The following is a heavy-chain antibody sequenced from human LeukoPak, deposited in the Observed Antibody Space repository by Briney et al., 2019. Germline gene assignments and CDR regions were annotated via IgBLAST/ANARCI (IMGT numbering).Heavy chain of an antibody. CDR1: GFTFSSNN. V-gene: IGHV4-31*02. D-gene: IGHD2-21*01. CDR2: IYYSGST. J-gene: IGHJ5*02. CDR3: AAHIGWFDP. Sequence: LRLSCVASGFTFSSNNMNWIRQHPGKGLEWIGYIYYSGSTYYNPSLKSRVTISVDTSKNQVSLKLSSVTAADTAVYYCAAHIGWFDPWGQGTLVTVSS.